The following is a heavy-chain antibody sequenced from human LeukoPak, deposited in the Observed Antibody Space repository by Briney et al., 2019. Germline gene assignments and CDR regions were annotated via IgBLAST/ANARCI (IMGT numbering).Heavy chain of an antibody. Sequence: GGSLRLSCAASGLTVSSNYMSWVRQAPGKGLEWVSVIYSGGSTYYADSVKGRFTISRDNSKNTLYLQMNSLKAEDTAVYYCARDPDGYRQGHHFDYWGQGTLVTVS. V-gene: IGHV3-66*01. CDR1: GLTVSSNY. J-gene: IGHJ4*02. CDR2: IYSGGST. CDR3: ARDPDGYRQGHHFDY. D-gene: IGHD5-18*01.